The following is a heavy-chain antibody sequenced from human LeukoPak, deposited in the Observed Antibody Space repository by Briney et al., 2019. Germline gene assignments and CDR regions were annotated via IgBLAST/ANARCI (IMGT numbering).Heavy chain of an antibody. CDR1: GFTFSNYA. CDR3: ARDPYNNYGDFDY. D-gene: IGHD4-11*01. J-gene: IGHJ4*02. CDR2: ISYDGSSK. Sequence: HPGGSLRLSCTASGFTFSNYAMSWVRQAPGKGLEWVALISYDGSSKYYTDSVKDRFTISRDNSKNTLYLQMNSLKAEDSAVYYCARDPYNNYGDFDYWGQGILVTVSS. V-gene: IGHV3-30*04.